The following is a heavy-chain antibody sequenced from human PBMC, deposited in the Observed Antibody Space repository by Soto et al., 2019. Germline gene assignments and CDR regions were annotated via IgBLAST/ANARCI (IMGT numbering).Heavy chain of an antibody. D-gene: IGHD2-15*01. J-gene: IGHJ6*02. CDR3: ARDEYCSGGGCYSFFLGYGMDV. V-gene: IGHV3-30-3*01. CDR1: GFTFSSYA. CDR2: ISYDGSNK. Sequence: LRLSCAASGFTFSSYAMHWVRQAPGKGLEWVAVISYDGSNKYYADSVRGRFTISRDNSKNTLYLQMNSLRAEDTAVYYCARDEYCSGGGCYSFFLGYGMDVWGQGTTVTVSS.